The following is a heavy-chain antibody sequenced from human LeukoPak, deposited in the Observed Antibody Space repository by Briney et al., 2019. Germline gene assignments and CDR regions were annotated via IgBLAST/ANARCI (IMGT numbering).Heavy chain of an antibody. CDR3: ARLNRYQPYWFDP. J-gene: IGHJ5*02. V-gene: IGHV4-59*01. D-gene: IGHD2-2*01. CDR1: GGSISTYY. CDR2: IYYSGST. Sequence: SETLSLTCTVSGGSISTYYWSWIRHPPGKGLEWIGYIYYSGSTNYNPSLRSRVTILIDTSKNQFSLKLNSVTAADTAVYYCARLNRYQPYWFDPWGQGTLVTVSS.